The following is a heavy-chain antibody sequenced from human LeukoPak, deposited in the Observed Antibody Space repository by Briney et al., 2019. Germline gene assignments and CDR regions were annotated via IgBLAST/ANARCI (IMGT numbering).Heavy chain of an antibody. CDR1: GFTFNAYS. Sequence: GGSLRLSCAASGFTFNAYSMNWVRQAPGKGLEWVSSISSSGDYIYYADSLKGRFTVSRDNAKNSLFLQLNSLRAEDTAVYYCARDGVPAYYYAMDVWGQGTTVTVSS. V-gene: IGHV3-21*01. CDR2: ISSSGDYI. J-gene: IGHJ6*02. CDR3: ARDGVPAYYYAMDV. D-gene: IGHD3-16*01.